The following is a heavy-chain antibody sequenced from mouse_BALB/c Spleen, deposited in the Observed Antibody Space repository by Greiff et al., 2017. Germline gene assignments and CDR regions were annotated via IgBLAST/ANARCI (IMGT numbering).Heavy chain of an antibody. V-gene: IGHV1S41*01. Sequence: DLVKPGASVKLSCKASGYTFTSYWINWIKQRPGQGLEWIGRIAPGSGSTYYNEMFKGKATLTVDTSSSTAYIQLSSLSSEDSAVYFCARTDGDYAMDYWGQGTSVTVSS. D-gene: IGHD2-3*01. CDR3: ARTDGDYAMDY. J-gene: IGHJ4*01. CDR2: IAPGSGST. CDR1: GYTFTSYW.